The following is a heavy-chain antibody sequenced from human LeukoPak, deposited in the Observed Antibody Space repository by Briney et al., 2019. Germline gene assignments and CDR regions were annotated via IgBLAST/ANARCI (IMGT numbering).Heavy chain of an antibody. CDR2: IYHSGST. CDR1: GGSISSGGYS. CDR3: ARAFLDPSMVRGVRTTYNWFDP. D-gene: IGHD3-10*01. Sequence: PSQTLSLTCAVSGGSISSGGYSWSWIRQPPGKGLEWIGYIYHSGSTYYNPSLKSRVTISVDTSKNQFSLKLSSVTAADTAVYYCARAFLDPSMVRGVRTTYNWFDPWGQGTLVTVSS. V-gene: IGHV4-30-2*01. J-gene: IGHJ5*02.